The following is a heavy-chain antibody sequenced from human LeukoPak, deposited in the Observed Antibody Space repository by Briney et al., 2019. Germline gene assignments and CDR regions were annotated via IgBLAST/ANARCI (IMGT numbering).Heavy chain of an antibody. D-gene: IGHD4-23*01. V-gene: IGHV3-74*01. CDR3: ARSAYPGNSVIED. CDR2: INSDGRST. J-gene: IGHJ4*02. CDR1: GFTFSSYW. Sequence: GGSLRLSCAASGFTFSSYWMHCVRQAPGKGLVWFSRINSDGRSTNYADSVKGRFTISRDNAKNTLYLQMISLRAEDTAVYYCARSAYPGNSVIEDWGRGTLVTVSS.